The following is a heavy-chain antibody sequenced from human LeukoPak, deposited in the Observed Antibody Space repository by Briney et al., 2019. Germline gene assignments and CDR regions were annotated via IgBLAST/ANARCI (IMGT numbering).Heavy chain of an antibody. CDR3: ASAMLGTMMLDAFDI. Sequence: SQTLSLTCSVSGGSISSGDYFWSWIRQPPGPGLEWIGYIYRSGSTYYSPSLKSRVSISLDTSKNQFSLKLSSVTAADTAVYYCASAMLGTMMLDAFDIWGQGTMVTVSS. D-gene: IGHD3-22*01. CDR1: GGSISSGDYF. V-gene: IGHV4-30-4*08. J-gene: IGHJ3*02. CDR2: IYRSGST.